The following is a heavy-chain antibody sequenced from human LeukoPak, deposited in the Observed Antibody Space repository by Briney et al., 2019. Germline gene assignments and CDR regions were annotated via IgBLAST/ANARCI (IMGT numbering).Heavy chain of an antibody. CDR2: IYYSGST. CDR1: GASISSYY. J-gene: IGHJ4*02. V-gene: IGHV4-59*01. Sequence: ASETLSLTCTVSGASISSYYWSWIRQLPGKGLEWIGYIYYSGSTNYNPSLKSRVTISVDTSKNQFSLRLSSVTAADTAVYYCARAKWNYVDFWGQGALVTVSS. CDR3: ARAKWNYVDF. D-gene: IGHD1-26*01.